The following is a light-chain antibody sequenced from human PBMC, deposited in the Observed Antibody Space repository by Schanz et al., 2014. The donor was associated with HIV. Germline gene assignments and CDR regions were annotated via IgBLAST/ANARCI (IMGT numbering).Light chain of an antibody. Sequence: QSVLTQPPSVSGAPGQRVTISCTGSSSNIGADYDVHWYQLLPGTAPKLLIYENNHRPSGVPDRISGSRSATSASLAITGLQAEDEAIYYCQSYDSSLRVVVFGGGTKLTVL. CDR1: SSNIGADYD. J-gene: IGLJ2*01. CDR2: ENN. CDR3: QSYDSSLRVVV. V-gene: IGLV1-40*01.